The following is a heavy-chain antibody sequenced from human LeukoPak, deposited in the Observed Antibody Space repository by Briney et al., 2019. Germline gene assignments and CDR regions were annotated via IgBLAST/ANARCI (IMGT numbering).Heavy chain of an antibody. CDR2: ISYDGSNK. V-gene: IGHV3-30*04. CDR1: GFTFSSYA. D-gene: IGHD1-1*01. CDR3: ARDLGTTEGNWFEP. J-gene: IGHJ5*02. Sequence: GGSLRLSCAASGFTFSSYAMHWVRQAPGKGLEWVAVISYDGSNKYYADSVKGRFTISRDNSKNTLYLQMNSLRAEDTAVYYCARDLGTTEGNWFEPWGQGTLVTVSS.